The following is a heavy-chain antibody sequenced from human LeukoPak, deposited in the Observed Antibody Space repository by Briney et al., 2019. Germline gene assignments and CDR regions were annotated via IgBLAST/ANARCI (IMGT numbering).Heavy chain of an antibody. Sequence: SETLSLTCAVYGGSFSGYYWSWIAQPPGKGLEWIGEINHSGSTNYNPPPKSRVTISVATSKNQFSLKLSSVTAADTAVYYCARGGEAVAGTGAFDIWGQGTMVTVSS. D-gene: IGHD6-19*01. CDR3: ARGGEAVAGTGAFDI. J-gene: IGHJ3*02. CDR2: INHSGST. V-gene: IGHV4-34*01. CDR1: GGSFSGYY.